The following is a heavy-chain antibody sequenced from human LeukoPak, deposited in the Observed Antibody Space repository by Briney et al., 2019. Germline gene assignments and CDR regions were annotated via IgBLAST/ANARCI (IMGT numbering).Heavy chain of an antibody. J-gene: IGHJ3*02. Sequence: ASVKVSCKASGYTFTSYGISWVRQAPGQGLEWMGWISAYNGNTNYAQKLQGRVTMTTDTSTSTAYMELRSLRSDDTAVYYCARGRYCSSTSCPGADGAFDIWGQGTMVTVSS. CDR1: GYTFTSYG. CDR3: ARGRYCSSTSCPGADGAFDI. CDR2: ISAYNGNT. D-gene: IGHD2-2*01. V-gene: IGHV1-18*01.